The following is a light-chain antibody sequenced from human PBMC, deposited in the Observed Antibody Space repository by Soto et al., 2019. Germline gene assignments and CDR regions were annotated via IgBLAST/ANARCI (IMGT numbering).Light chain of an antibody. V-gene: IGKV1-27*01. CDR3: QNCNTAPLT. CDR1: QDISVY. Sequence: DIQMTQSPSSLSASVADRVTITCRARQDISVYLAWYQQKPGKVPKLLIYSASNLQSGVPSRFSGSRSGTDVTLTISSLQPEYVATYYGQNCNTAPLTFGQGTRLEIK. CDR2: SAS. J-gene: IGKJ5*01.